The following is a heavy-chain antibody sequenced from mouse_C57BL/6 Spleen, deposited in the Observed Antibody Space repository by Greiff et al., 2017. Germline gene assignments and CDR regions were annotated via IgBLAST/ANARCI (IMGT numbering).Heavy chain of an antibody. V-gene: IGHV15-2*01. Sequence: VQLQQSGSELRSPGSSVKLSCKDFDSEVFPIAYMSWVRQKPGHGFEWIGGILPSIGRTIYGAKFEDKATLDADTLSNTAYLELNSLTSEDSAIYYCARAPITTVVAPRYFDVWGTGTTVTVSS. D-gene: IGHD1-1*01. J-gene: IGHJ1*03. CDR2: ILPSIGRT. CDR1: DSEVFPIAY. CDR3: ARAPITTVVAPRYFDV.